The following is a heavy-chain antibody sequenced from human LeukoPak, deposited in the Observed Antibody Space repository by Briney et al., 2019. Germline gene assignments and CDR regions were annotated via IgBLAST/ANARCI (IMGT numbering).Heavy chain of an antibody. Sequence: VGTLSLSRAPSGVTLRGYWMHWGRQAPGEGGVWVTHLNSDASKTTSLDSVNGRFTNSRDNPKNTLLLQMTSLRAEDTAVSYCARDVKAGPGYWGQGTLVTVSS. CDR3: ARDVKAGPGY. V-gene: IGHV3-74*01. CDR1: GVTLRGYW. CDR2: LNSDASKT. D-gene: IGHD6-19*01. J-gene: IGHJ4*02.